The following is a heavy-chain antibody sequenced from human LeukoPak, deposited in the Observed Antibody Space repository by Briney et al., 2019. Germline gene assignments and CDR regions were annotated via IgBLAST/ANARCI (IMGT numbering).Heavy chain of an antibody. D-gene: IGHD2-2*02. J-gene: IGHJ4*02. CDR2: ISGSGGST. CDR3: AKDPYRYCSSTSCYTPRGY. Sequence: GGSLRLSCAASGFTFSSYAMSWVRQAPGEGLEWVSAISGSGGSTYYADSVKGRFTISRDNSKNTLYLQMNSLRAEDTAVYYCAKDPYRYCSSTSCYTPRGYWGQGTLVTVSS. V-gene: IGHV3-23*01. CDR1: GFTFSSYA.